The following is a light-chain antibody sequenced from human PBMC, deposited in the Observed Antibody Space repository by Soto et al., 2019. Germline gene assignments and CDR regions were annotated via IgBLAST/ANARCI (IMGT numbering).Light chain of an antibody. Sequence: IVMTRYPASLAVSPGQRGTLSCRASQSVRTTVAWYHQRPGQAPRLLIYGASTRATGVPDRFSGGGSGTDFTLTVTSLQSEDFGIYYCQQYTDWPTTFGRGTKVDI. CDR2: GAS. J-gene: IGKJ1*01. CDR3: QQYTDWPTT. V-gene: IGKV3-15*01. CDR1: QSVRTT.